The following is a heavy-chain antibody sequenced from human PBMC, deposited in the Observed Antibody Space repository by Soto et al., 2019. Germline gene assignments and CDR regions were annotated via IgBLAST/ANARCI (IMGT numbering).Heavy chain of an antibody. V-gene: IGHV1-2*04. CDR1: GYTFTGYY. CDR2: INPNSGGT. Sequence: ASVKVSCKASGYTFTGYYMHWVRQAPGQGLEWMGWINPNSGGTNYAQKFQGWVTMTRDTSISTAYMELSRLRSDDTAVYYCAIGGIVVVPAAQVLDYYYGMDVWGQGTTATVSS. D-gene: IGHD2-2*01. CDR3: AIGGIVVVPAAQVLDYYYGMDV. J-gene: IGHJ6*02.